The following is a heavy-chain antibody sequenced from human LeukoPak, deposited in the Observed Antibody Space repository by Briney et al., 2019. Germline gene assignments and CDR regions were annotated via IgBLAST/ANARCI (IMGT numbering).Heavy chain of an antibody. CDR3: AKGDSN. J-gene: IGHJ4*02. D-gene: IGHD6-13*01. Sequence: GESLRLSCTTSGFIFSNYGFHWVPQAPGKRLEWVALIRNDIPKDGINKYYADSVRGRFTISRDNSKNTVYLQMNSLRVADTAMYYCAKGDSNWGQGTLVTVSS. CDR2: IPKDGINK. V-gene: IGHV3-30*02. CDR1: GFIFSNYG.